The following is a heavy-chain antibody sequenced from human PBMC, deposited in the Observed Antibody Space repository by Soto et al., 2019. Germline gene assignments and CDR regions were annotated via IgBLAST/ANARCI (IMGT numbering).Heavy chain of an antibody. CDR2: IHYSGST. Sequence: QVQLQESGPGLVQPSETLSLTCTVSGGSITGYYWSWIRQPPGKGPEWMGNIHYSGSTNYNPSLKSGVTISVDTSKNHFPLRLSSVTAAETAVYYCARHSYYSNPLRFDPWGQGTLVTVSS. D-gene: IGHD4-4*01. V-gene: IGHV4-59*08. CDR1: GGSITGYY. J-gene: IGHJ5*02. CDR3: ARHSYYSNPLRFDP.